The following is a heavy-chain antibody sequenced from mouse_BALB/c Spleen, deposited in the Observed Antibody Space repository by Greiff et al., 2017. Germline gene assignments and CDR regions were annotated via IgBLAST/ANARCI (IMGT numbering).Heavy chain of an antibody. J-gene: IGHJ3*01. D-gene: IGHD4-1*01. V-gene: IGHV5-17*02. Sequence: EVQGVESGGGLVQPGGSRKLSCAASGFTFSSFGMHWVRQAPEKGLEWVAYISSGSSTIYYADTVKGRFTISRDNPKNTLFLQMTSLRSEDTAMYYCAKPLLGAWFADWGQGTLVTVSA. CDR1: GFTFSSFG. CDR2: ISSGSSTI. CDR3: AKPLLGAWFAD.